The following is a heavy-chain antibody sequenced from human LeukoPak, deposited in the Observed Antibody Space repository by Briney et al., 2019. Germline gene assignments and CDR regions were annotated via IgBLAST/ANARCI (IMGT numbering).Heavy chain of an antibody. CDR3: ARDGIPRYSGSHNWFDP. D-gene: IGHD1-26*01. J-gene: IGHJ5*02. V-gene: IGHV1-69*13. CDR2: IIPIFGTA. Sequence: GASVKVSCKASGGTFSSYAISWVRQAPGQGLEWMGGIIPIFGTANYAQKFQGRVTITADESTSTAYMELSSLRSEDTAVYYCARDGIPRYSGSHNWFDPWGQGTLVTVSS. CDR1: GGTFSSYA.